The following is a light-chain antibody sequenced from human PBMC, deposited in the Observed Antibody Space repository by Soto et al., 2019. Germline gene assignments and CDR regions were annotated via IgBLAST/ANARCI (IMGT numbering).Light chain of an antibody. CDR3: ASYTTSSTYV. J-gene: IGLJ1*01. CDR2: DVS. CDR1: SSDVGAFNY. Sequence: QSVLTQPASVSGSHGQSIAISCTGTSSDVGAFNYVSWYQQHPGKAPKFMIFDVSSRPSGVSDRFSGSKSGNTASLTISGLQTEDEADYYCASYTTSSTYVFGTGTKVTVL. V-gene: IGLV2-14*03.